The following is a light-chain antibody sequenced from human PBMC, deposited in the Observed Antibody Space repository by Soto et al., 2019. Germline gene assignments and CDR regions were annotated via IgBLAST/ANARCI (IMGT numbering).Light chain of an antibody. Sequence: DIVMTQSPGTLSLSPGDTATLSCRASQSLGSDLAWYQQKPGQAPRLLIFGASARPTGIPARISGSGSGTEFTLTISSLRSEDFAVYFCQQYYNWPRTFGQGTKVDIK. CDR3: QQYYNWPRT. CDR2: GAS. V-gene: IGKV3-15*01. CDR1: QSLGSD. J-gene: IGKJ1*01.